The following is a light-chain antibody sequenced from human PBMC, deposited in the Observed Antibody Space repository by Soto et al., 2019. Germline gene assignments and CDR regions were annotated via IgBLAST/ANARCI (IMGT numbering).Light chain of an antibody. CDR2: AAS. J-gene: IGKJ1*01. V-gene: IGKV3-20*01. CDR3: LHYVHSRT. CDR1: HSVGGS. Sequence: EIVLTQSPGTLSLSPGERATLSCSASHSVGGSLAWYQQKPGQAPKLLIYAASSRATGIPDRFSGSGFGTDFTLTISRLEPEDFPVYYCLHYVHSRTLGRGTKVDIK.